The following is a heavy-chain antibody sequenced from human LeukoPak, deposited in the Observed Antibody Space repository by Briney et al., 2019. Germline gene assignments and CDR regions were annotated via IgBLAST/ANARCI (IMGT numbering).Heavy chain of an antibody. J-gene: IGHJ4*02. Sequence: PGGSLRLSCAASGFIFSTYWMTWVRQAPGKGLEWVANIKEDGSEKYYVDSVKGRFTISRDNTKNSLYLQMNSLRAEDTAVYYCARDSRPNSRSDYWGQGTLVTVSS. CDR1: GFIFSTYW. V-gene: IGHV3-7*01. D-gene: IGHD5-24*01. CDR2: IKEDGSEK. CDR3: ARDSRPNSRSDY.